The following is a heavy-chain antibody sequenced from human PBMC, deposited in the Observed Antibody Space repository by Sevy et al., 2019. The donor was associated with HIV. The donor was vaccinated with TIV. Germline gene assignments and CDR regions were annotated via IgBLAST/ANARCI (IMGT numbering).Heavy chain of an antibody. J-gene: IGHJ4*02. V-gene: IGHV1-69*13. CDR2: IIPMFGTA. D-gene: IGHD6-13*01. Sequence: ASVKVSCKASGRTFSNYAINWVRQGPGQGLEWMGGIIPMFGTANYVQKFQDRVTITADESTKTAYMELSSLRSEDTAVYYCARSISWYASFDSWGQGTLVTVSS. CDR3: ARSISWYASFDS. CDR1: GRTFSNYA.